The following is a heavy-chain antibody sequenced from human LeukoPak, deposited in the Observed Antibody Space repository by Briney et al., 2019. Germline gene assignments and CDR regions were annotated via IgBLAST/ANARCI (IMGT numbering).Heavy chain of an antibody. CDR3: AREQTAVAGNDY. CDR2: ISYSGSYI. Sequence: GGSLRLSCAASGFTFSDYSMNWVRQAPGKGLEWVSSISYSGSYIYYTDSVKGRFTISRDNAKNSLYLQMNSLRAEDTAVYHCAREQTAVAGNDYWGQGILVTVSS. J-gene: IGHJ4*02. V-gene: IGHV3-21*01. CDR1: GFTFSDYS. D-gene: IGHD6-19*01.